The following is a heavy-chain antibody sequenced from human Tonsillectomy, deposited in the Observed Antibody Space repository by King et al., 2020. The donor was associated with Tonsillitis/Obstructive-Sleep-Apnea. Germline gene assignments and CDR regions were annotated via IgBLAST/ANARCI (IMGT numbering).Heavy chain of an antibody. CDR1: GFTFSSYS. D-gene: IGHD2-2*01. CDR2: ISSSSSTI. CDR3: AEEVGGGIVVVPAAISLGYYFDY. J-gene: IGHJ4*02. V-gene: IGHV3-48*02. Sequence: VQLVESGGGLVQPGGSLRLSCAASGFTFSSYSMNWVRQAPGKGLEWVSYISSSSSTIYYADSVKGRFTISRDNAKNSLYLQMNSLRDEDTAVYYCAEEVGGGIVVVPAAISLGYYFDYWGQGTLVTVSS.